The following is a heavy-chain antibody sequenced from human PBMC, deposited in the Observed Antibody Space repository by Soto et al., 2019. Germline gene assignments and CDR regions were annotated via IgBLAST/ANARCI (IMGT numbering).Heavy chain of an antibody. J-gene: IGHJ4*02. CDR1: GFTFSSYE. D-gene: IGHD3-16*01. V-gene: IGHV3-48*03. CDR2: ISSSAISI. CDR3: ARGGGATPFDF. Sequence: DVQLVESGGGLVQPGGSLRLSCAASGFTFSSYEMNWVRQAPGKGREWLSYISSSAISIYYADSVKGRFTISRDNAKNSLYLQMYSLRAEDTAVYYCARGGGATPFDFWGQGTLVTVSS.